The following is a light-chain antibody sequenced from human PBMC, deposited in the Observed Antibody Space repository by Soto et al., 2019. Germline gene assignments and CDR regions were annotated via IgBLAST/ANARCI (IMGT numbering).Light chain of an antibody. V-gene: IGKV1-39*01. CDR1: QSISNY. Sequence: DIQMTQSPSSLSASIGDRITITCRATQSISNYLNWYQQKPGKAPKLLIYAASSLQSGVPSRFSGSGSGTDFTLTISSLQPEDVATYYCQQSYINPLTFGGGTKVEIK. CDR2: AAS. CDR3: QQSYINPLT. J-gene: IGKJ4*01.